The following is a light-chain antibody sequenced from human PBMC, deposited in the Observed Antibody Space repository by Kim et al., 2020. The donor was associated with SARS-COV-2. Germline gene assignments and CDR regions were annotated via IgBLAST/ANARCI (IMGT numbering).Light chain of an antibody. CDR1: QSVTSNF. CDR3: QQYANLPIT. Sequence: ENVLTQSPGTLSLSPGERGTLSCRASQSVTSNFLAWYQHKPGQAPSLLIYGASSRATGIPDRFSGSGSGTDFTLTISRLEPEDFAVYYCQQYANLPITFGQGTRLESK. CDR2: GAS. J-gene: IGKJ5*01. V-gene: IGKV3-20*01.